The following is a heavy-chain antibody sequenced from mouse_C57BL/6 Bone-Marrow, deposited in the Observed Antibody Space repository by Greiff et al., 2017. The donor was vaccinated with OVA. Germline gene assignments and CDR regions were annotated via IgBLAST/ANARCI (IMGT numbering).Heavy chain of an antibody. V-gene: IGHV5-4*01. J-gene: IGHJ3*01. D-gene: IGHD2-4*01. CDR3: SRGGMITKIFAY. Sequence: EVQGVESGGGLVKPGGSLKLSCAASGFTFSSYAMSWVRQTPEKRLEWVATISDGGSYTYYPDNVKGRFTISRDNAKNDLYLQMSHLKSEDTAMYYCSRGGMITKIFAYWGQGTLVTVSA. CDR1: GFTFSSYA. CDR2: ISDGGSYT.